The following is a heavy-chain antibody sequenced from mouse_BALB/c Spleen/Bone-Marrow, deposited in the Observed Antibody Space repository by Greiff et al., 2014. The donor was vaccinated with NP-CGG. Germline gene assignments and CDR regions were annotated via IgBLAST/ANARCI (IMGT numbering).Heavy chain of an antibody. Sequence: QVQLQQSGPGLVAPSQSLSITCTVSGFSLTDYGVSWIRQPPGKGLEWLRVVWGGGITYYNSTLKSRLSITKDNSKSQVFLKMNSLQTDDTAMYYCAKHDTTVVVDYWGQGTTLTVSS. D-gene: IGHD1-1*01. CDR3: AKHDTTVVVDY. CDR2: VWGGGIT. J-gene: IGHJ2*01. CDR1: GFSLTDYG. V-gene: IGHV2-6-5*01.